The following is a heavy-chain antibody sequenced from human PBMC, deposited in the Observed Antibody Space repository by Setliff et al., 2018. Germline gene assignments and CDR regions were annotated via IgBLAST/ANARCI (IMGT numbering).Heavy chain of an antibody. J-gene: IGHJ6*03. CDR1: GFALGDHY. D-gene: IGHD2-21*02. CDR2: IASNGYFT. V-gene: IGHV3-11*01. CDR3: VKGSDPYYFYYMDV. Sequence: GGSLRLSCAASGFALGDHYMSWIRQAPGKGLEWLAYIASNGYFTDYADAVKGRFVISRDNSQNSLHLQMNRLRAEDTAVFYCVKGSDPYYFYYMDVCGKGTTVTVSS.